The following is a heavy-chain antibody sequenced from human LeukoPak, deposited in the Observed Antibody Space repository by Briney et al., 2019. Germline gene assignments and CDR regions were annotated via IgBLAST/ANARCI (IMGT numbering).Heavy chain of an antibody. CDR3: ARKDPGYSGYSDFDY. D-gene: IGHD5-12*01. CDR1: CSSIRSGSYD. Sequence: SETLSLTCCGSCSSIRSGSYDWSWIRQPAGKGLEWIGRIYTSGSTNYTPSLTSRATISVDTSKNQFSLRLSSVTAADTAVYYCARKDPGYSGYSDFDYWGQGTLVTVSS. V-gene: IGHV4-61*02. J-gene: IGHJ4*02. CDR2: IYTSGST.